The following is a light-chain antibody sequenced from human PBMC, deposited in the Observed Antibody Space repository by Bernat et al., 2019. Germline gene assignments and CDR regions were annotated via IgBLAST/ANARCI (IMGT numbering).Light chain of an antibody. V-gene: IGKV1-39*01. J-gene: IGKJ1*01. Sequence: DIQMTQSPSSLSASVGDRVTITCRASQPITNYLNWYQQKPGKAPKLLIYAATTLQRGVPSSFSGSGSGTDFTLTISRLQPEDFATYYCQQSYSIPWTFGQGTKLDIK. CDR1: QPITNY. CDR2: AAT. CDR3: QQSYSIPWT.